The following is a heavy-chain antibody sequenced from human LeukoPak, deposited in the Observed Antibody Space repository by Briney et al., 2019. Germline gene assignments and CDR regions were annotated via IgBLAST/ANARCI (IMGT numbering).Heavy chain of an antibody. J-gene: IGHJ6*04. D-gene: IGHD2-2*01. CDR3: ARGAVVVPAAKREDYYYYYGMDV. Sequence: SVKVSCKASGGTFSSYAISWVRQAPGQGLEWMGGIIPIFDTANYAQKFQGRVTITADKSTSTAYMELSSLRSEDTAVYYCARGAVVVPAAKREDYYYYYGMDVWGKGTTVTVSS. CDR1: GGTFSSYA. V-gene: IGHV1-69*06. CDR2: IIPIFDTA.